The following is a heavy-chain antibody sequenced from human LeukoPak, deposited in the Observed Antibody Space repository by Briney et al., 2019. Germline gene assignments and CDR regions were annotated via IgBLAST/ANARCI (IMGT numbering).Heavy chain of an antibody. J-gene: IGHJ2*01. CDR1: GGTFSSYA. CDR2: IIPIFGTA. CDR3: ARGGAAAATQWYFDL. V-gene: IGHV1-69*05. D-gene: IGHD6-13*01. Sequence: ASVKVSCKASGGTFSSYAISWVRQAPGQGLEWMGGIIPIFGTANYAQKFQGRVTITTDESTSTAYMELSSLGSEDTAVYYCARGGAAAATQWYFDLWGRGTLVTVSS.